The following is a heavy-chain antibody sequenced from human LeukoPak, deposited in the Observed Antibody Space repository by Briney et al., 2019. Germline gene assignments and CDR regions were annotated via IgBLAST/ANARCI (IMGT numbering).Heavy chain of an antibody. CDR3: ARGGPSLGVEY. Sequence: SETLSLTCAVYGGSFSGYYWSWIRQPPGKGLEGIGYISYSGSTNYNPSLKSRVTISVDTSKNRFSLRLSSVTAADTAVYYCARGGPSLGVEYWGQGTLVTVSS. CDR1: GGSFSGYY. CDR2: ISYSGST. V-gene: IGHV4-59*01. J-gene: IGHJ4*02. D-gene: IGHD5/OR15-5a*01.